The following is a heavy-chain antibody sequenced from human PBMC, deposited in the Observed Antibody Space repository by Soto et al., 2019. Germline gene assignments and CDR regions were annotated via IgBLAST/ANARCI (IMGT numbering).Heavy chain of an antibody. Sequence: PSETLSPTCAVYGGSFSGYYWSWIRQPPGKGLEWIGEINHSGSTDYNPSLKSRVTISVDTSKNQFSLKLSSVTAADTAVYYCARTRSSSWYRMYSWFDPWGQGTLVTVSS. V-gene: IGHV4-34*01. CDR1: GGSFSGYY. CDR3: ARTRSSSWYRMYSWFDP. D-gene: IGHD6-13*01. J-gene: IGHJ5*01. CDR2: INHSGST.